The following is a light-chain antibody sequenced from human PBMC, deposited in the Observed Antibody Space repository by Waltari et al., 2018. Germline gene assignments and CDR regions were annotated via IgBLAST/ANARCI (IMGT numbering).Light chain of an antibody. CDR1: QSVSSY. V-gene: IGKV3-11*01. Sequence: EIVLTQSPATLSLSPGERATLSCRASQSVSSYLAWYQQKPGKAPRLLIYDASNRATGIPARFSGSVSGTDFTLTISSLEPEDFAVYYCQQRSNWPPRYTFGQGTKLEIK. J-gene: IGKJ2*01. CDR3: QQRSNWPPRYT. CDR2: DAS.